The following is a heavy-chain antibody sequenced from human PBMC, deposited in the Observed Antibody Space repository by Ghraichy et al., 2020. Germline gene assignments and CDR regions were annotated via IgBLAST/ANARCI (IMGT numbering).Heavy chain of an antibody. CDR1: GGSISSYY. CDR3: ARTYVWGSYRPYFDY. J-gene: IGHJ4*02. D-gene: IGHD3-16*02. V-gene: IGHV4-59*01. CDR2: IYYSGST. Sequence: SETLSLTCTVSGGSISSYYWSWIRQPPGKGLEWIGYIYYSGSTNYNPSLKSRVTISVDTSKNQFSLKLSSVTAADTAVYYCARTYVWGSYRPYFDYWGQGTLVTVSS.